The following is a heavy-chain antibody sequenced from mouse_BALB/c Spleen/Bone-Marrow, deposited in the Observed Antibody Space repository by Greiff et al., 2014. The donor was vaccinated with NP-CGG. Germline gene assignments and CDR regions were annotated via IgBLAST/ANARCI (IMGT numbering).Heavy chain of an antibody. CDR3: ASYVYRYYLDY. Sequence: EVKLVESGAEFVKPGASVKLSCTASGFNIKDTYMHWVKQRPEQGLEWIGRIDPANGNTKYDPKFQGKATITADTYSSTSYMQLSILTSEATVVYCCASYVYRYYLDYWGQGTSLTVSS. V-gene: IGHV14-3*02. CDR2: IDPANGNT. J-gene: IGHJ2*02. CDR1: GFNIKDTY.